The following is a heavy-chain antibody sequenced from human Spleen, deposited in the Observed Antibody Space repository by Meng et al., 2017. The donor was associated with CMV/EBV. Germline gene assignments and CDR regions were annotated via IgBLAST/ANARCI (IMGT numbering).Heavy chain of an antibody. Sequence: GSLRLSCAVYGGSFSGYYWSWIRQPPGKGLEWIGEINHSGSTNYNPSLKSRVTISVDTSKNQFSLKLSSVTAADTAVYYCARGGTKGTMVRGAYYYGMDVWGQGTTVTVSS. CDR1: GGSFSGYY. D-gene: IGHD3-10*01. V-gene: IGHV4-34*01. J-gene: IGHJ6*02. CDR2: INHSGST. CDR3: ARGGTKGTMVRGAYYYGMDV.